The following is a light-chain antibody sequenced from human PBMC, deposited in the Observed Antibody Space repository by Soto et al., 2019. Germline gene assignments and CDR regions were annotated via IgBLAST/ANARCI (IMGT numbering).Light chain of an antibody. CDR1: QGISNY. Sequence: DIQMTQSPSSLSASVGDRVTITCRASQGISNYFAWYQQKPGKVPKLLIYAASTLQSGVPSRFSGSGSGTDITLTISTMQPEDVATYYCQKYNSAPLTFGPGTKVDIK. CDR3: QKYNSAPLT. CDR2: AAS. J-gene: IGKJ3*01. V-gene: IGKV1-27*01.